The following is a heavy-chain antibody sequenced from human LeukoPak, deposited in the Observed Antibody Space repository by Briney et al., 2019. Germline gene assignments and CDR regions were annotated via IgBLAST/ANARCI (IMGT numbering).Heavy chain of an antibody. CDR2: INHSGST. Sequence: ETLSLTCTVSGGSISSYYWSWIRQPPGKGLEWIGEINHSGSTNYNPSLKSRVTISVDTSKNQFSLKLSSVTAADTAVYYCARITRVCSSTSCYETSSYYYYGMDVWGQGTTVTVSS. CDR3: ARITRVCSSTSCYETSSYYYYGMDV. V-gene: IGHV4-34*01. CDR1: GGSISSYY. J-gene: IGHJ6*02. D-gene: IGHD2-2*01.